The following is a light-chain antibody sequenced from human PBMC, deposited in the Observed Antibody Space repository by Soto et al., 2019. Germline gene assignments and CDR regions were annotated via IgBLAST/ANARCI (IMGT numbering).Light chain of an antibody. Sequence: QAVVTQPPSVSGAPGQRVTISCTGSSSNIGAGYDVHWYQQLPGTAPKLLIYGNSNRPSGVPDRFSGSKSGTSASLAITGLQAEDMADYYCQSYDSSLVQVFGGGTKLTVL. V-gene: IGLV1-40*01. CDR1: SSNIGAGYD. CDR3: QSYDSSLVQV. CDR2: GNS. J-gene: IGLJ3*02.